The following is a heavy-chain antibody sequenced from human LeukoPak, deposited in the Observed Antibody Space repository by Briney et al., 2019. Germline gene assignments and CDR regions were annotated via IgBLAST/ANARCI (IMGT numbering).Heavy chain of an antibody. J-gene: IGHJ4*02. CDR3: ARVTPGYSSSWFSTGEGGFDY. CDR2: FDPEDGET. V-gene: IGHV1-24*01. CDR1: GYTLTELS. Sequence: ASVKVSCKVSGYTLTELSMHWVRQAPGKGLEWMGGFDPEDGETIYAQKFQGRVTMTEDTSTDTAYMELSSLRSEDTAVYYCARVTPGYSSSWFSTGEGGFDYWGQGTLVTVSS. D-gene: IGHD6-13*01.